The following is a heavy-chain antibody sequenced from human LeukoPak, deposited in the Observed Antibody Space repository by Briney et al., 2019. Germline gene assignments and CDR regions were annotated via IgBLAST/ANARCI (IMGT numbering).Heavy chain of an antibody. J-gene: IGHJ4*02. V-gene: IGHV1-18*01. CDR2: ISAHNGDT. Sequence: GASVKVSCKASGYTLTSYGISWVRQAPGQGLEWMGWISAHNGDTNYAQKLQGRVTMITDTSTSTAYMELKSLRSDDTAVYYCARGGSGWCIDNWGQGTLVTVSS. D-gene: IGHD6-19*01. CDR1: GYTLTSYG. CDR3: ARGGSGWCIDN.